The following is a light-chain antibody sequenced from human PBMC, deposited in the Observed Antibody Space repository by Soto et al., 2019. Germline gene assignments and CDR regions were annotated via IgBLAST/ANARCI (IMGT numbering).Light chain of an antibody. V-gene: IGLV2-23*02. Sequence: QSVLTQPASVSGSPGQSITISCTGTSRDVGSYNLVSWYQQHPGKTPKLMIYEVSKRPSGVSTRFSGSKSGNTASLTISGLQAEDEADYYCCSYAGSNWVFGGGTKLTVL. CDR3: CSYAGSNWV. J-gene: IGLJ3*02. CDR2: EVS. CDR1: SRDVGSYNL.